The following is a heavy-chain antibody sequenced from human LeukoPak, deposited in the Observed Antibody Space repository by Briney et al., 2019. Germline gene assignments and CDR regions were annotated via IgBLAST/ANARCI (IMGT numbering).Heavy chain of an antibody. J-gene: IGHJ5*02. CDR1: GYTFTSYG. Sequence: ASVKVSCKASGYTFTSYGISWVRQAPGQGLEWMGWISAYNGNTNYAQKLQGRVTMTTDTSTSTAYTELRSLRSDDTAVYYCARDLEIVVVPAAVNWFDPWGQGTLVTVSS. CDR2: ISAYNGNT. V-gene: IGHV1-18*01. CDR3: ARDLEIVVVPAAVNWFDP. D-gene: IGHD2-2*03.